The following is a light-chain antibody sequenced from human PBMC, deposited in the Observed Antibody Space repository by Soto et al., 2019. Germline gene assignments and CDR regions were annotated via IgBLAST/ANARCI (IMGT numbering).Light chain of an antibody. Sequence: DIQMTQSPSSLSASVGDRVTITCRASQSISSYLNWYQQKPGKAPKLLIYASSSLQSGVPSRFSGSGSGTDFTLTISSLQPDDFATYYGKQSYRTLLFTFGPGTKVAIK. J-gene: IGKJ3*01. CDR2: ASS. CDR1: QSISSY. V-gene: IGKV1-39*01. CDR3: KQSYRTLLFT.